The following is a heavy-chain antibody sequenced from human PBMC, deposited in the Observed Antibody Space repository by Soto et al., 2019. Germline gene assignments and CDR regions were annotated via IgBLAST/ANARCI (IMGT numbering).Heavy chain of an antibody. CDR3: ARDYYYDSGYYPPGQRSAFDI. V-gene: IGHV1-8*01. Sequence: GASVKVSCTASGYTFTSYDINWVRQATGQGFEYLGWMNPNSGNTGYVKKFQGRVTITADKSTSTAYMELSSLRSEDTAVYYCARDYYYDSGYYPPGQRSAFDIWGQGTMVTVSS. J-gene: IGHJ3*02. CDR2: MNPNSGNT. CDR1: GYTFTSYD. D-gene: IGHD3-22*01.